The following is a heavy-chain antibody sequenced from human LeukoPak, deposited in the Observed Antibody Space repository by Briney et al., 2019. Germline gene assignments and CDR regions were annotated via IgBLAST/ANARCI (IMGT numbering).Heavy chain of an antibody. CDR1: GFTVSSYY. D-gene: IGHD6-19*01. CDR3: ARDPLSVTGTNERYDYYGFDV. J-gene: IGHJ6*02. CDR2: IYGGGST. V-gene: IGHV3-53*01. Sequence: GGSLRLSCAASGFTVSSYYMSWVRQAPGKGLEWLSIIYGGGSTYYADSVKGRFTISRDDSKNTLYLQMNSLRPEDTAVYYCARDPLSVTGTNERYDYYGFDVWGQGTTVTVSS.